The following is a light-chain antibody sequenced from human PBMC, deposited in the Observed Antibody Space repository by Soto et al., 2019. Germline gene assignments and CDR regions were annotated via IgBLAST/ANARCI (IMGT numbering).Light chain of an antibody. CDR3: QQYDNLPSV. Sequence: DIQMTQSPSSLSASVGDRVTITCQASQDISNYLNWYQQKPGKAPKLLIYDASNLETGVPSRFSGSGSGTDFTFTSSSLQPEDIATYYCQQYDNLPSVFGGGTKVEIK. V-gene: IGKV1-33*01. CDR2: DAS. CDR1: QDISNY. J-gene: IGKJ4*01.